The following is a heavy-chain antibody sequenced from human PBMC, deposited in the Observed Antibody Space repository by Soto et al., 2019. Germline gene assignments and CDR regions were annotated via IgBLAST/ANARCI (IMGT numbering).Heavy chain of an antibody. V-gene: IGHV3-23*01. CDR1: GFILSSNA. CDR2: ISGGGGDT. Sequence: EVQLWESGGGLVQPGGSLRLSCAASGFILSSNAVSWVRQAPGKGLEWVSTISGGGGDTSYADSVKGRFTISRDSSKNTLFLQMNSLRGEDTAIYYCAKRAYPFYFDSWGQGTLVTVSS. J-gene: IGHJ4*02. D-gene: IGHD2-2*02. CDR3: AKRAYPFYFDS.